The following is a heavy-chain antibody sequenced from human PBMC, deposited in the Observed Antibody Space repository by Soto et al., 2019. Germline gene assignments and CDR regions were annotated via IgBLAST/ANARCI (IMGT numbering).Heavy chain of an antibody. CDR2: FDPEDGET. Sequence: ASVKVSCKVSGYTLTELSMHWARQAPGKGLEWMGGFDPEDGETTYAQKFQGRVTMTEDTSTDTAYMELSSLRSEDTAVYYCATVIVPTGYLSQQRDWFDPWGQGTLVTVSS. D-gene: IGHD3-9*01. J-gene: IGHJ5*02. CDR3: ATVIVPTGYLSQQRDWFDP. CDR1: GYTLTELS. V-gene: IGHV1-24*01.